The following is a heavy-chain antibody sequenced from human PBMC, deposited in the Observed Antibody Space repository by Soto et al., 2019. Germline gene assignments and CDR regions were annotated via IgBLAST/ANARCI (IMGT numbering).Heavy chain of an antibody. CDR3: AREGPAPYYYYGMDV. CDR1: GYSFTTYG. J-gene: IGHJ6*02. V-gene: IGHV1-18*01. Sequence: QVQLVQSGGEVKKPGASVKVSCKTSGYSFTTYGISWVRQAPGQGLEWMGWISAYNGNTNYAQKLQDRVTMTTDTSTRTAYMELRRLRSDDTAVYYCAREGPAPYYYYGMDVWGQGSTVTVSS. CDR2: ISAYNGNT.